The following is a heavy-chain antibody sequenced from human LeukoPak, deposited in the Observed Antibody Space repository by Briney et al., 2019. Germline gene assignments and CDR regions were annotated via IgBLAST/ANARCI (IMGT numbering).Heavy chain of an antibody. CDR2: IRYDGSNK. Sequence: GRSLRLSCAASGFTFSNYGMHWVRQAPGKGLEWVAVIRYDGSNKNYADSVKGRFTISRDNSKNTLYLQMNSLRAEDTAVYYCARDRAAAMEYYYMDVWGKGTTVTVSS. CDR1: GFTFSNYG. D-gene: IGHD2-2*01. V-gene: IGHV3-33*01. J-gene: IGHJ6*03. CDR3: ARDRAAAMEYYYMDV.